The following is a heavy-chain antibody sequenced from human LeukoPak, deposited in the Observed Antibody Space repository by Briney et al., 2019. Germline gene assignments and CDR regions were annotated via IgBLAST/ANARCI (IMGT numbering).Heavy chain of an antibody. V-gene: IGHV4-34*01. CDR2: INHSGST. J-gene: IGHJ4*02. CDR3: ARAPGRSGGSCYRYNY. Sequence: SETLSLTCAVYGGSFSGYYWSWIRQPPGKGLEWIGEINHSGSTNYNPSLKSRVTISVDTSKNQFSLKLSSVTAADTAVYYCARAPGRSGGSCYRYNYWGQGTLVTVSS. D-gene: IGHD2-15*01. CDR1: GGSFSGYY.